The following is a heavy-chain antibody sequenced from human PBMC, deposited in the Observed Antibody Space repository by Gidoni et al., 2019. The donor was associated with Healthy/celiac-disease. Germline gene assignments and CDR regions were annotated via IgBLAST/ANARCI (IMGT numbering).Heavy chain of an antibody. CDR1: GYTFTGYY. Sequence: QVQLVQSGAEVKKPGASVKVSCKASGYTFTGYYMHWVRQAPGQGLEWMGWINPNSGGTNYAQKFQGRVTMTRDTSISTAYMELSRLRSDDTAVYYCARVGRRIAAAGIFWFDPWGQGTLVTVSS. CDR2: INPNSGGT. D-gene: IGHD6-13*01. CDR3: ARVGRRIAAAGIFWFDP. V-gene: IGHV1-2*02. J-gene: IGHJ5*02.